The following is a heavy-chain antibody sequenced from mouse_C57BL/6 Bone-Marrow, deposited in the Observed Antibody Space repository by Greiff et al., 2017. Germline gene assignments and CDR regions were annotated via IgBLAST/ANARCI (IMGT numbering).Heavy chain of an antibody. V-gene: IGHV6-3*01. J-gene: IGHJ4*01. Sequence: EVKLMESGGGLVQPGGSMKLSCVASGFTFSNYWMNWARQSPEKGLEWVAQIRLKSDNYATHYAESVKGRFTISRDDSKSSVYLQMNNLRAEDTGIYYCTGGSYCYAMDYWGQGTSVTVSS. CDR2: IRLKSDNYAT. CDR1: GFTFSNYW. CDR3: TGGSYCYAMDY. D-gene: IGHD1-1*01.